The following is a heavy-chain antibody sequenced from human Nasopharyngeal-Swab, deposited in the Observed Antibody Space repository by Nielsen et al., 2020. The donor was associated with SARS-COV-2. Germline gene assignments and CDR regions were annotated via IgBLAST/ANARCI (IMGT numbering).Heavy chain of an antibody. CDR3: ASGHGSGWWEYWFDP. CDR2: LNHSGST. J-gene: IGHJ5*02. Sequence: SETLSLTCAVYGGSFSGYYWSWIRQPPGKGLAWIGELNHSGSTNYNPSLKSRVTISVDTSKNNFSLKLSSVTAADTAVYYCASGHGSGWWEYWFDPWGQGTLVTVSS. D-gene: IGHD6-19*01. V-gene: IGHV4-34*01. CDR1: GGSFSGYY.